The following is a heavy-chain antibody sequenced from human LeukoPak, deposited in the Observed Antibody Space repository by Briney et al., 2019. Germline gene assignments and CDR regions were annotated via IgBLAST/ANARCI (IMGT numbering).Heavy chain of an antibody. D-gene: IGHD6-19*01. J-gene: IGHJ4*02. V-gene: IGHV3-21*01. CDR1: GFTFSSYS. CDR2: ITSSSSYI. Sequence: GGSLRLSCAASGFTFSSYSMNWVRQAPGKGLVWVSSITSSSSYIYYADSVKGRFTISRDNAKNSLYLQMNSLRAEDTAVYYCARDVYSSGWYSSYYFDYWGQGTLVTVSS. CDR3: ARDVYSSGWYSSYYFDY.